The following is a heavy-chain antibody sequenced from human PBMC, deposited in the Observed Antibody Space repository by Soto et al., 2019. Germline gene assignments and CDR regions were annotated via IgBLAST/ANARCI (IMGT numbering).Heavy chain of an antibody. CDR1: GFTFSSYD. Sequence: GGSLRLSCAASGFTFSSYDMHWVRQATGKGLEWVSAIGTAGDTYYPGSVKGRFTISRENAKNSLYLQMNSLRAGDTAVYYCARGRGCSGGSCYSLYYFDYWGQGTLVTVSS. V-gene: IGHV3-13*01. CDR2: IGTAGDT. CDR3: ARGRGCSGGSCYSLYYFDY. D-gene: IGHD2-15*01. J-gene: IGHJ4*02.